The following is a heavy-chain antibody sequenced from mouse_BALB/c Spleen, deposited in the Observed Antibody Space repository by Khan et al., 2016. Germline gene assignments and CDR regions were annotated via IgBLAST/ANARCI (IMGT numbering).Heavy chain of an antibody. V-gene: IGHV5-12*02. D-gene: IGHD1-3*01. Sequence: EVELVESGGGLVQPGGSLKLSCATSGFTFSDYYMYWVRQTPEKRLEWVAYISNGGGSTYYPDTVKGRFTISRDKATNTLYLQMSRLKSEDTAMYYGARPQVGAFDYWGQGTTLTVSS. CDR3: ARPQVGAFDY. CDR2: ISNGGGST. J-gene: IGHJ2*01. CDR1: GFTFSDYY.